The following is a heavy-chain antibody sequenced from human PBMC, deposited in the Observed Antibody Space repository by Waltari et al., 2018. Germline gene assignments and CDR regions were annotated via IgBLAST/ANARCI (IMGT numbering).Heavy chain of an antibody. CDR3: ASRSIAAAAWGY. CDR1: GSTFTDYY. CDR2: VDPEDGET. Sequence: EVQLVQSGAEVKNPGATVKISCTVSGSTFTDYYMPWVQQAPGKGLEWMGLVDPEDGETIYAEKFQGRVTITADTSTDTAYMELSSLRSEDTAVYYCASRSIAAAAWGYWGQGTLVTVSS. J-gene: IGHJ4*02. V-gene: IGHV1-69-2*01. D-gene: IGHD6-13*01.